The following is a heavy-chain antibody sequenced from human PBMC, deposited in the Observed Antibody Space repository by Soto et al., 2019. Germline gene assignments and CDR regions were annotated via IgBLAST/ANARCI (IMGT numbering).Heavy chain of an antibody. D-gene: IGHD5-12*01. Sequence: PGGSLSLSCTASGFTFSEYSMSWVRQAPGKGLEWVSSITHSGTYVYYADSVKGRFTISRDSASNSLFLQMTSLRAEDTAVYHCARARGNDWYSDYWGQGTLVTVSS. V-gene: IGHV3-21*01. CDR2: ITHSGTYV. J-gene: IGHJ4*02. CDR3: ARARGNDWYSDY. CDR1: GFTFSEYS.